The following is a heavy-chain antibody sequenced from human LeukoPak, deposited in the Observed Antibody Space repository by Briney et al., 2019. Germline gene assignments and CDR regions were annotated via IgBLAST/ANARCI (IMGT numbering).Heavy chain of an antibody. J-gene: IGHJ4*02. V-gene: IGHV5-51*01. CDR2: IYPADSDT. Sequence: GESLKISCKGSGYTFASYWIGWVRQMPGEGLEWMGIIYPADSDTRYSPSFQGQVSISADTSISTAYLQWSSLKASDTAMYYCARQGCSGGSCYSGLIVDYWGQGTLVTVSS. CDR3: ARQGCSGGSCYSGLIVDY. CDR1: GYTFASYW. D-gene: IGHD2-15*01.